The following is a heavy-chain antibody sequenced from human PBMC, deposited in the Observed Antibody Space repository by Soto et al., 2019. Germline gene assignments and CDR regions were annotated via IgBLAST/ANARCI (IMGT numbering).Heavy chain of an antibody. CDR2: ISYDGTNK. CDR3: AKAVPPSVLVTASDY. CDR1: GLTFRYFG. V-gene: IGHV3-30*18. Sequence: GGSLRLSCAACGLTFRYFGMHRSRPAPGKGLEWVAVISYDGTNKYYADSVKGRFTISRDNSKNTLYLQINSLRAEDTAVYYFAKAVPPSVLVTASDYLGQGTLLTVSS. J-gene: IGHJ4*02. D-gene: IGHD2-21*02.